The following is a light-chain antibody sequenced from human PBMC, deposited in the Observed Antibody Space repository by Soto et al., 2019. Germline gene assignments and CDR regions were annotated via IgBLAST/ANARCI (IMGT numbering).Light chain of an antibody. CDR1: SSDVGGYNY. J-gene: IGLJ1*01. CDR2: DVS. Sequence: QSVLTQPASVSGSPGQSITLSCTGTSSDVGGYNYVSWYQQHPGKAPKLMIYDVSNRPSGVSNRFSGSKSGNTASLTISGLQAEDEADYYCSSYKRSSTLYVFGTGTKVTV. V-gene: IGLV2-14*01. CDR3: SSYKRSSTLYV.